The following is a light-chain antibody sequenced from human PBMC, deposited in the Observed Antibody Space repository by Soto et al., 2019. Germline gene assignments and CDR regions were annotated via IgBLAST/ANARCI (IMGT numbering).Light chain of an antibody. Sequence: EVVMTQSPSTLSVSPGDKFSLSCRANQTISSLAWYQQKPGQAPSLLIYDASNRATGIPARFSGSGSGTDFTLTISSLETEDFAVYYCQQRSNWRVTFGQGTRLEIK. CDR2: DAS. J-gene: IGKJ5*01. V-gene: IGKV3-11*01. CDR3: QQRSNWRVT. CDR1: QTISS.